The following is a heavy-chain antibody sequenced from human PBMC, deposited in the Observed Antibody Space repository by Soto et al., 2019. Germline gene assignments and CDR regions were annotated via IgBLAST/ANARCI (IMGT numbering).Heavy chain of an antibody. CDR2: IIPIFGTA. CDR1: GGTFSSYA. D-gene: IGHD5-18*01. Sequence: ASVKVSCKASGGTFSSYAISWVRQAPGQGLEWMGGIIPIFGTANYAQKFQGRVTITADESTSTAYMELSSLRSEDTAVYYCASGGAPAYGYNPYFDYWGQGTLVTVSS. J-gene: IGHJ4*02. CDR3: ASGGAPAYGYNPYFDY. V-gene: IGHV1-69*13.